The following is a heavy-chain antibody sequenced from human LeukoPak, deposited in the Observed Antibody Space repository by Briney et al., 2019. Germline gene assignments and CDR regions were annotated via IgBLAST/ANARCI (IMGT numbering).Heavy chain of an antibody. D-gene: IGHD6-19*01. CDR2: ISGGGDIT. V-gene: IGHV3-23*01. CDR1: GFTLSNYA. J-gene: IGHJ4*02. CDR3: AKVGAAVAGDFDY. Sequence: GGSLRLSCAPSGFTLSNYAKTWVREAPGKGLEWVTPISGGGDITHDADPVKGRFTISRDNSKNTLHLQMNSLRAEDTAVYYCAKVGAAVAGDFDYWGQGTLVTVSS.